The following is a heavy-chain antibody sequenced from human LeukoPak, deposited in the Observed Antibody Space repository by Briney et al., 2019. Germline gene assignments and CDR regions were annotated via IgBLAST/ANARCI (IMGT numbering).Heavy chain of an antibody. J-gene: IGHJ4*02. CDR2: IYYSGST. D-gene: IGHD3-9*01. V-gene: IGHV4-39*01. CDR1: GGSISSSSYY. CDR3: ATTPQIRYFDWLGYFDY. Sequence: SETLSLTCTVSGGSISSSSYYWGWIRQPPGKGLEWIGSIYYSGSTYYNPSLKSRVTISVDTSKNQFSLKLSSVTAADTAVYYCATTPQIRYFDWLGYFDYWGQGTLVTVSS.